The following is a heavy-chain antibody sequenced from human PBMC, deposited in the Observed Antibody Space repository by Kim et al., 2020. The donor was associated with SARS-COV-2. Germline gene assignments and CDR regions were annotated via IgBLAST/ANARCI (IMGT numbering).Heavy chain of an antibody. CDR1: GGSISSYY. CDR3: SREDGSSWSSLNYYYYYGMDV. J-gene: IGHJ6*02. V-gene: IGHV4-4*07. D-gene: IGHD6-13*01. Sequence: SETLSLTCTVSGGSISSYYWSWIRRPAGKGLEWIGRIYTSGSTNYNPSLKSRVTMSVDTSKNQFSLKLSSVTAADTAVYYCSREDGSSWSSLNYYYYYGMDVWGQGTTVTVSS. CDR2: IYTSGST.